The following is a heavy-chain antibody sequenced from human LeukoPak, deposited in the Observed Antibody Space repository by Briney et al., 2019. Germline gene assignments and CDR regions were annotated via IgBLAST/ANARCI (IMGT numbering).Heavy chain of an antibody. D-gene: IGHD3-22*01. Sequence: GGSLRLACAASGFTFGNYYVRWVRQDRGKGLGWVLSISSSGSTIYYADSVKGRCTISRDNAKTALYLQMNSLRAEDTAVYYCSRRITMTIDYWGQGTLVTVSS. CDR1: GFTFGNYY. CDR3: SRRITMTIDY. V-gene: IGHV3-11*01. J-gene: IGHJ4*02. CDR2: ISSSGSTI.